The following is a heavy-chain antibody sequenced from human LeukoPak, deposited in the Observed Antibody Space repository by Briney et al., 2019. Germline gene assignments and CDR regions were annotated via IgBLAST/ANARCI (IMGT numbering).Heavy chain of an antibody. J-gene: IGHJ6*02. Sequence: ASVKVSCKASGGTFSSYAISWVRQATGQGLEWMGWMNPNSGNTGYAQKFQGRVTMTRNTSISTAYMELSSLRSEDTAVYYCARKQLGTYYYYGMDVWGQGTTVTVSS. CDR2: MNPNSGNT. CDR1: GGTFSSYA. D-gene: IGHD6-6*01. V-gene: IGHV1-8*02. CDR3: ARKQLGTYYYYGMDV.